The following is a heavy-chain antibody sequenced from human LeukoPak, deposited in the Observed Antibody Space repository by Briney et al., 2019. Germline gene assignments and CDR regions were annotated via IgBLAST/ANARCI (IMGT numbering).Heavy chain of an antibody. V-gene: IGHV4-34*01. CDR2: INHSGST. J-gene: IGHJ2*01. Sequence: SETLSLTCAVYGGSFSGYYWSWIRQPPGKGLEWIGEINHSGSTNYNPSLKSRVTISVDTSKNQFSLKLSSVTAADTAVYYCARALSGYFDLWGRGTLVTVSS. CDR1: GGSFSGYY. CDR3: ARALSGYFDL. D-gene: IGHD6-25*01.